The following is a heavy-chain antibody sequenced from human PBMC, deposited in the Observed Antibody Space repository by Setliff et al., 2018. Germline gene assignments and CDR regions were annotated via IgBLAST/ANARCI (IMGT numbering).Heavy chain of an antibody. V-gene: IGHV7-4-1*02. CDR3: AREGEGSTFFPLDAFDI. D-gene: IGHD3-16*01. CDR2: ISTNTGNP. Sequence: ASVKVSCKASGYTFSSYAMNWVRQAPGQGLEWMGWISTNTGNPTYAQGFTGRFVFSLDTSVSTAYLQISSLKAEDTAVYYCAREGEGSTFFPLDAFDIWGQGTMVT. CDR1: GYTFSSYA. J-gene: IGHJ3*02.